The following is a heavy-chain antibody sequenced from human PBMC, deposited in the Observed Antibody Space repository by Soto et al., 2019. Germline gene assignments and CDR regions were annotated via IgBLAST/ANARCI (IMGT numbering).Heavy chain of an antibody. CDR1: GFPFNNYG. V-gene: IGHV3-21*04. CDR3: AGEDSIIIPAVSDF. J-gene: IGHJ4*02. D-gene: IGHD2-2*01. CDR2: VSKSDYT. Sequence: PGGSLRLSCVVYGFPFNNYGINWVRQAPGKGLEWVSTVSKSDYTYYSDLVKGRFTISRDNAKNTVSLQMNTLRAEDTAVYFCAGEDSIIIPAVSDFWGQGTLVTVSS.